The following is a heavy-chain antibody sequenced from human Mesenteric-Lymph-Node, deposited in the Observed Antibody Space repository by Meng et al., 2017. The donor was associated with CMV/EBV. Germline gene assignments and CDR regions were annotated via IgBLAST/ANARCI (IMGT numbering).Heavy chain of an antibody. D-gene: IGHD4-17*01. J-gene: IGHJ4*02. CDR3: ARHGDYSFDY. CDR1: GFIFSSTW. V-gene: IGHV3-7*01. CDR2: IKQDGTSK. Sequence: LSCGASGFIFSSTWMGWVRQAPGKGLEWVANIKQDGTSKYYVDSVKSRFTVSRDNAKNSLYLQMNSLRAEDTAVYYCARHGDYSFDYWGQGTLVTVSS.